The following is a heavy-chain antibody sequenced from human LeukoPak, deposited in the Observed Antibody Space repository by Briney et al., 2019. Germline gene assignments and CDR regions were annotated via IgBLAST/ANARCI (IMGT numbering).Heavy chain of an antibody. D-gene: IGHD2-2*01. CDR2: ISSNGDTT. J-gene: IGHJ3*02. CDR3: ARSVPAAMSAFDI. Sequence: GGSPRLSCSASGFIFNSYTMQWVRHAPGKGLEYVSAISSNGDTTYYATSVKGRFTISRDNSKDTLYLQVGSLRAEDTAVYYCARSVPAAMSAFDIWGQGTMVTVSS. CDR1: GFIFNSYT. V-gene: IGHV3-64*01.